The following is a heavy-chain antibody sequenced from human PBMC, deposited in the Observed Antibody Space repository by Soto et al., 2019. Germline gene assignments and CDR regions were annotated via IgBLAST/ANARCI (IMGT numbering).Heavy chain of an antibody. CDR1: GWSFSGYY. V-gene: IGHV4-34*01. CDR3: ARGGTFVVVPAAKNPVFDY. J-gene: IGHJ4*02. Sequence: TSETLSLTCAFYGWSFSGYYWILIRQPTGKGLEWIGEINHSGSTNYNPSLKSRVTISVDTSKNQFSLKLSSVTAADTAVYYCARGGTFVVVPAAKNPVFDYWGQGTLVTVSS. D-gene: IGHD2-2*01. CDR2: INHSGST.